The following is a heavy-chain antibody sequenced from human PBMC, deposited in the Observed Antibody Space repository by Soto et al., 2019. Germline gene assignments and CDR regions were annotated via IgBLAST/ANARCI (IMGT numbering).Heavy chain of an antibody. CDR1: GGTFSSYA. V-gene: IGHV1-69*06. Sequence: SVKVSCKASGGTFSSYAISWVRQAPGQGLEWMGGIIPIFGTANYAQKFQGRVTITADKSTSTAYMELSSLRSEDTAVYYCARAPGVFQWLREHGFDPWGQGTLVTVSS. D-gene: IGHD5-12*01. J-gene: IGHJ5*02. CDR2: IIPIFGTA. CDR3: ARAPGVFQWLREHGFDP.